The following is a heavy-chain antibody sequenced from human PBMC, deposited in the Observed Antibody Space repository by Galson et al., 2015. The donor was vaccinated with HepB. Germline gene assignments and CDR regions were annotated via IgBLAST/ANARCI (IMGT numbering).Heavy chain of an antibody. CDR1: GFIFKNYG. CDR2: INTNTGNP. D-gene: IGHD3-9*01. Sequence: SVKVSCKASGFIFKNYGFTWVRQAPEQGLEWMGWINTNTGNPTYAQGFTGRFVFSLDTSVSTAYLQISSLKAEDTAVYYCAREVAYYDILTGYYSDLYFQHWGQGTLVTVSS. J-gene: IGHJ1*01. V-gene: IGHV7-4-1*02. CDR3: AREVAYYDILTGYYSDLYFQH.